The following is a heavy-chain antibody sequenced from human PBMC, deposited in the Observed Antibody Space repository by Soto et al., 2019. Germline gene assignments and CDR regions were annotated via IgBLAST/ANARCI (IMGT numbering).Heavy chain of an antibody. CDR1: GFTFTYYS. CDR2: ISGSGDAT. V-gene: IGHV3-23*01. Sequence: EVPLLESGGGLVQPGGSLRLSCVASGFTFTYYSMSWVRQAPGKGLEWVSHISGSGDATYYADSVKGRFTISRDNFKTTLYLQMNSLRADDTAVYYCAAPVPAATHYDYYDMDVWGQGTTVTVSS. D-gene: IGHD2-2*01. CDR3: AAPVPAATHYDYYDMDV. J-gene: IGHJ6*02.